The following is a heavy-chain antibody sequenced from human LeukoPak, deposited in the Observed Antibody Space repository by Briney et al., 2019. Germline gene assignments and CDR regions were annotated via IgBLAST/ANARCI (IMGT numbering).Heavy chain of an antibody. V-gene: IGHV1-2*02. Sequence: EASVKVSCKASGYTFTGYYMHWVRQAPGQGLEWMGWINPNSGDTNFAQKFQGRVTMTRDTSISTVYMELSRLRSDDTAVYYCARGYYGSGGEFDYWGQGTLVTVSA. CDR1: GYTFTGYY. CDR2: INPNSGDT. D-gene: IGHD3-10*01. CDR3: ARGYYGSGGEFDY. J-gene: IGHJ4*02.